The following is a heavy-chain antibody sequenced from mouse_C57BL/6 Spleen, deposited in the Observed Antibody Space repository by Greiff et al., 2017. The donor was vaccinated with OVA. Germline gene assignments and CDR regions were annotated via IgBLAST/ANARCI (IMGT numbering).Heavy chain of an antibody. J-gene: IGHJ4*01. D-gene: IGHD1-1*01. CDR3: ARSGYGSSYAMDY. V-gene: IGHV1-7*01. CDR1: GYTFTSYW. Sequence: QVQLKQSGAELAKPGASVKLSCKASGYTFTSYWMHWVKQRPGQGLGWIGYINPSSGYTKYNQKFKDKATLTADKSSSTAYMQLSSLTYEDSAVYYCARSGYGSSYAMDYWGQGASVTVSS. CDR2: INPSSGYT.